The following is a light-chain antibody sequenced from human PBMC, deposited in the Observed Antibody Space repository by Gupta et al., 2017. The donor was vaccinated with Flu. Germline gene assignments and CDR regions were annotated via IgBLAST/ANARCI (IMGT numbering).Light chain of an antibody. V-gene: IGKV3-20*01. Sequence: EIVLTQSPGTLSLSPGERATLSCRASQSVSSSYLARDQQKPGQVPRLLIYGASSRATGITDRFSGSGSGTDFTLSLSRLEPEDFEGYYGQQYKTFGQGTKVEIK. J-gene: IGKJ1*01. CDR1: QSVSSSY. CDR3: QQYKT. CDR2: GAS.